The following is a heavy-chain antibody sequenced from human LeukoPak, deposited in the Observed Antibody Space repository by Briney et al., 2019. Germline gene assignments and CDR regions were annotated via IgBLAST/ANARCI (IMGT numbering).Heavy chain of an antibody. Sequence: GGSLRLSCAASGFTFSSYSMNWVRQAPGKGLKWVSSISSSSSYIYYADSVKGRFTISRDNAKNSLYLQMNSLRAEDTAVYYCARSLGQWLLDYWGQGTLVTVSS. CDR2: ISSSSSYI. CDR1: GFTFSSYS. CDR3: ARSLGQWLLDY. D-gene: IGHD5-12*01. V-gene: IGHV3-21*01. J-gene: IGHJ4*02.